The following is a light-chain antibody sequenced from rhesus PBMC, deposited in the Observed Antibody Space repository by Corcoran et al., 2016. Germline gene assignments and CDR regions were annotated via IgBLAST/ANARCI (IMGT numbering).Light chain of an antibody. CDR1: QALRSN. CDR2: AAA. V-gene: IGKV1-44*03. J-gene: IGKJ4*01. CDR3: QRHNRHPLT. Sequence: DIQMTQSPSSLSAFVGERVTIPCRASQALRSNLAWYQPKPGKVPKLLIYAAAAFQSGVPSRFSGSGSGTAFTLTIRSLQPEDFATYDCQRHNRHPLTFGGATKVELK.